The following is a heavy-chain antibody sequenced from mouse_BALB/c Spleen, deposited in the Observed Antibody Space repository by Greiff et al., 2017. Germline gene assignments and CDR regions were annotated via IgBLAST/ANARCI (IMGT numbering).Heavy chain of an antibody. V-gene: IGHV1-63*01. CDR3: ARRGTGFAY. CDR1: GYAFTNYW. D-gene: IGHD3-3*01. CDR2: IYPGSGNT. Sequence: QVQLQQSGAELVRPGTSVKISCKASGYAFTNYWLGWVKQRPGHGLEWIGDIYPGSGNTYYNEKFKGKATLTADKSSSTAYMQLSSLTSEDSAVYFCARRGTGFAYWGQGTLVTVSA. J-gene: IGHJ3*01.